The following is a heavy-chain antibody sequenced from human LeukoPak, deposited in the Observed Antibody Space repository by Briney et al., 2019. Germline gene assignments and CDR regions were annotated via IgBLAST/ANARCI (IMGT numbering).Heavy chain of an antibody. J-gene: IGHJ4*02. CDR1: GYTFTNYG. V-gene: IGHV1-18*01. CDR3: ARDSRSTSCYDY. D-gene: IGHD2-2*01. CDR2: ISAHNGNT. Sequence: ASVKVSCKASGYTFTNYGISWVRQAPGQGLEWMGWISAHNGNTNYAQKLQGRVTMTTDTSTSTAYMDLRSLRSDDTAVYYCARDSRSTSCYDYWGQGTLVTVSS.